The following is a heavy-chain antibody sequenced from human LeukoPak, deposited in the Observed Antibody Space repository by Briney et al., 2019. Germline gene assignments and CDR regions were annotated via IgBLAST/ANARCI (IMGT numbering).Heavy chain of an antibody. J-gene: IGHJ1*01. Sequence: SVKVSCKASGGTFSSYAISWVRQAPGQGLEWMGGITPIFGTANYAQKFQGRVTITADESTSTAYMELSSLRSEDTAVYYCARVRRAYCGGDCAPGYFQHWGQGTLVTVSS. CDR2: ITPIFGTA. CDR3: ARVRRAYCGGDCAPGYFQH. CDR1: GGTFSSYA. D-gene: IGHD2-21*01. V-gene: IGHV1-69*01.